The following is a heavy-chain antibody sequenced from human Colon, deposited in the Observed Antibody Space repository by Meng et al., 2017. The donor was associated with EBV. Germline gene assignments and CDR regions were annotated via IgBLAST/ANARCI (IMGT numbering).Heavy chain of an antibody. CDR2: IHHSGSA. V-gene: IGHV4-30-4*01. J-gene: IGHJ4*02. CDR1: GGSMSSGNYY. CDR3: ASFDHIPRRNYFDY. D-gene: IGHD2-21*01. Sequence: QVQLQQSGPGRVEPSQTLSLTCTVSGGSMSSGNYYWSWIRQPPGKGLEWIGYIHHSGSAYYNPSLKSRVSISVDTSKNQFSLNLNSMTAADTAVYYRASFDHIPRRNYFDYWGQGTLVTVSS.